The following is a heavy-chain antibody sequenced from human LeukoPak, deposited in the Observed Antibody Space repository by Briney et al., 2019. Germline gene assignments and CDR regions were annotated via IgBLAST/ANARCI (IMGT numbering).Heavy chain of an antibody. CDR1: GFTFSRYW. J-gene: IGHJ4*02. CDR3: ARDSDIHCSGGRCTNFDY. D-gene: IGHD2-15*01. CDR2: INQDESAK. Sequence: GGSLRLSCAASGFTFSRYWMSWVRQAPGKGLEWVASINQDESAKFYVDSVKGRFTISRDNAKKSLHLQMNSLRAEDTAVYYCARDSDIHCSGGRCTNFDYWGQGTLVTVSS. V-gene: IGHV3-7*01.